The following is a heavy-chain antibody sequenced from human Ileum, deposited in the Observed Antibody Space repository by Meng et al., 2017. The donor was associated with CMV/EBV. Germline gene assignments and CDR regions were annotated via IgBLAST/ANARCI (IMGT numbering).Heavy chain of an antibody. CDR2: INPNSGGT. CDR1: GYTFTGYY. J-gene: IGHJ4*02. Sequence: ASVKVSCKASGYTFTGYYMHWVRQAPGQGLEWMGWINPNSGGTNYAQKFQGRVTMTRDTSISTAYMELSRLRSDDTAVYYCARAISSGWFHFDYWGQGTLVTSPQ. V-gene: IGHV1-2*02. D-gene: IGHD6-19*01. CDR3: ARAISSGWFHFDY.